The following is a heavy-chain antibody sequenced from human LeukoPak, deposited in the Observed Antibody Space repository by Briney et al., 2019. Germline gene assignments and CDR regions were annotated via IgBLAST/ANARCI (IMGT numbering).Heavy chain of an antibody. V-gene: IGHV3-74*01. D-gene: IGHD2-15*01. CDR1: GFTFSSYW. J-gene: IGHJ3*02. CDR2: INSDGSST. Sequence: GGSLRLSCAASGFTFSSYWMHWVRQAPGKGLVWVSRINSDGSSTSYADSVKGRFTISRDNAKNTLYLQMSSLRAEDTAVYYCAKDDQDEDAFDIWGQGTMVTVSS. CDR3: AKDDQDEDAFDI.